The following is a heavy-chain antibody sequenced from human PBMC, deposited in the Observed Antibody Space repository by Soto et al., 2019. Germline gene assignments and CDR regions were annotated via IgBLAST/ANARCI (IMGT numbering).Heavy chain of an antibody. D-gene: IGHD6-13*01. CDR3: TRDNPYTTSFSQWFDP. V-gene: IGHV1-69*01. J-gene: IGHJ5*02. CDR1: GGTFSNYA. CDR2: IIPVFGTV. Sequence: QVRLVQSGAEVKKPGSSVKVSCKASGGTFSNYAITWLRLAPGQGLEWLGGIIPVFGTVNYAQKFQGRVTSTADEPTSTAYMELKRLRSEETAVYYWTRDNPYTTSFSQWFDPWGQGTLVSGS.